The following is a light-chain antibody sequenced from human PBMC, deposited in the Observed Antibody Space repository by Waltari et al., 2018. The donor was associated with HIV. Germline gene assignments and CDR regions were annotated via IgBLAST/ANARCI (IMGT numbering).Light chain of an antibody. Sequence: DIVMTQSPYSLAVSLGERATINCKSSQSVLSSSNNKNYLAWYQQKPGQPPNVLIYWASTRESGVPDRFSGSGSGTDFTLTISSLQAEDVAVYYCQQYYSTPWTFGQGTKVESK. CDR1: QSVLSSSNNKNY. V-gene: IGKV4-1*01. CDR2: WAS. J-gene: IGKJ1*01. CDR3: QQYYSTPWT.